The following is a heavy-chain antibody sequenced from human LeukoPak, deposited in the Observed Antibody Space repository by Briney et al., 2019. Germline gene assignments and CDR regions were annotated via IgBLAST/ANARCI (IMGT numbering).Heavy chain of an antibody. Sequence: ASVKVSCKASGYTFSGYWMHWVRQVPGKGLAWVSRINDDGRYTVYADSVKGRFTISRDNAKNTLYLQMNSLRAEDTAVYYCATLYGSGSYGPVDYWGQGTLVTVSS. CDR3: ATLYGSGSYGPVDY. CDR2: INDDGRYT. CDR1: GYTFSGYW. V-gene: IGHV3-74*01. D-gene: IGHD3-10*01. J-gene: IGHJ4*02.